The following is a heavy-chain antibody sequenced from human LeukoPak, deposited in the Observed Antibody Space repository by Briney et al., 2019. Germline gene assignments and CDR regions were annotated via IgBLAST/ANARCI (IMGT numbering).Heavy chain of an antibody. CDR3: ARLSVPDVKGAFDI. CDR2: VHTSGSS. Sequence: SETLSLTCTVSGGSMSHYYWSWIRQPAGKGLEWIGRVHTSGSSTYNPSLRSRVTMSVDTSTNELSLKLSAVSAADTAVYYCARLSVPDVKGAFDIWGQGTLVTVSS. D-gene: IGHD2-2*01. J-gene: IGHJ3*02. CDR1: GGSMSHYY. V-gene: IGHV4-4*07.